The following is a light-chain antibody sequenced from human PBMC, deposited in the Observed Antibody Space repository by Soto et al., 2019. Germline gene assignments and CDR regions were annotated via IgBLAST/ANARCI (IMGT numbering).Light chain of an antibody. CDR2: WAS. CDR3: QQYYSTPPT. CDR1: QSVLYSSNNQHY. V-gene: IGKV4-1*01. Sequence: DIVMTQSPDSLTVSLGERATINYKSSQSVLYSSNNQHYLAWYQQKPGQPPKLLIYWASTRESGVPDRFSGSGSGTDFTLTISSLQAEDVAVYYCQQYYSTPPTFGQGTKLEIK. J-gene: IGKJ2*01.